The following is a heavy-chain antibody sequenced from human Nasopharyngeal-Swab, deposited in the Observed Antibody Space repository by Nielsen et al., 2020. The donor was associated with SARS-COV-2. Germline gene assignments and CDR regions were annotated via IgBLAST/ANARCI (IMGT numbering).Heavy chain of an antibody. D-gene: IGHD3-22*01. J-gene: IGHJ3*02. V-gene: IGHV4-59*01. CDR1: GGSISSYY. CDR2: IYYSGST. CDR3: AREPDTMIAVSPDAFDI. Sequence: SETLSLTCTVSGGSISSYYWSWIRQPPGKGLEWIGYIYYSGSTNYNPSLKSRVTISVDTSKNQFSLKLSSVTAADTAVYYCAREPDTMIAVSPDAFDIWGQGTMVTVSS.